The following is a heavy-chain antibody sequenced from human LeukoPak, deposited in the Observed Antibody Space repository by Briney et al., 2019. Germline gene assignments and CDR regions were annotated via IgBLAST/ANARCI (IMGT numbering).Heavy chain of an antibody. J-gene: IGHJ5*02. CDR3: ARGPRITMVRGVISPRWFDP. D-gene: IGHD3-10*01. CDR1: GGTFSSYA. Sequence: GASVKVSCKASGGTFSSYAISWVRQAPGQGLEWMGGIIPIFGTANYAQKFQGRVTITTDESTSTAYMELSSLRSEDTAVYYCARGPRITMVRGVISPRWFDPWGQGTLVTVSS. CDR2: IIPIFGTA. V-gene: IGHV1-69*05.